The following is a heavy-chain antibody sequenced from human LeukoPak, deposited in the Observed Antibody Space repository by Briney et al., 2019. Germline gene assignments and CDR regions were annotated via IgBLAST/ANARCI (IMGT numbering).Heavy chain of an antibody. D-gene: IGHD6-13*01. CDR1: GGSISSYY. V-gene: IGHV4-4*07. CDR2: IYTSGST. CDR3: ARDKFSGSRSTPYHFDS. Sequence: SETLSLTCTVSGGSISSYYWSWIRQPAGKGLEWIGRIYTSGSTNYNPSLKSRVTMSVDTSKNQFSLKLSSVTAADTAVYYCARDKFSGSRSTPYHFDSWGQGTLVIVSS. J-gene: IGHJ4*02.